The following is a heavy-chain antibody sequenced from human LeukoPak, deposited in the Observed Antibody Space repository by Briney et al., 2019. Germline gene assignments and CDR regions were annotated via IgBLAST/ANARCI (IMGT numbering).Heavy chain of an antibody. CDR2: IYPGDSDT. J-gene: IGHJ6*03. CDR1: GYSFTNFW. CDR3: ARTTCSSTSCYRYYYYYMDV. D-gene: IGHD2-2*01. Sequence: GESLKISCKGSGYSFTNFWIGWVRQMPGKGLEWMGIIYPGDSDTRYSPSFQGQVTISADKSISTAYLQWSSLKASDTAMYYCARTTCSSTSCYRYYYYYMDVWGKGTTVTVSS. V-gene: IGHV5-51*01.